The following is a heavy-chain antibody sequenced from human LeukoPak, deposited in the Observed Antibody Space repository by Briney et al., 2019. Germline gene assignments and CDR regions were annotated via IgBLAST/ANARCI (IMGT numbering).Heavy chain of an antibody. J-gene: IGHJ4*02. CDR1: GYTFTSYG. CDR2: ISAYNGNT. D-gene: IGHD3-22*01. CDR3: ARVDYDSSGYYFDY. V-gene: IGHV1-18*01. Sequence: ASVKVSCKASGYTFTSYGISWVRQAPGQGLEWMGWISAYNGNTNYAQKLQGRVTMTTDTSTSTAYMELSRLRSDDTAVYYCARVDYDSSGYYFDYWGQGTLVTVSS.